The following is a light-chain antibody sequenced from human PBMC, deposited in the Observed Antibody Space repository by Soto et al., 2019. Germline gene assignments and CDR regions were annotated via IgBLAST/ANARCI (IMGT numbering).Light chain of an antibody. V-gene: IGKV1-39*01. J-gene: IGKJ2*01. CDR1: QSIRYY. Sequence: DIQMTQSPSSLSASVGDRVTITCRASQSIRYYLNWYQQKPGKAPKLLIYAASSLQSGVPSRSSGSGSGTDFTLTISSLQPEDFATYYCQQSYSTPQNTFGQGTKLEIK. CDR2: AAS. CDR3: QQSYSTPQNT.